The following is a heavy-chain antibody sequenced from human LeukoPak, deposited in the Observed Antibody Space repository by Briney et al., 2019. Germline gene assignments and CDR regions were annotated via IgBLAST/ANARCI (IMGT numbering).Heavy chain of an antibody. CDR1: GGSISSGGYS. D-gene: IGHD4-17*01. CDR2: IYHSGST. J-gene: IGHJ4*02. CDR3: ARNLEDDYGDYGYFDY. Sequence: PSQTLSLTCAVSGGSISSGGYSWSWIRQPPGKGLEWIGYIYHSGSTYYNPSLKSRVTISVDRSKNQFSLKLSSVTAADTAVYYCARNLEDDYGDYGYFDYWGQGTLVTVSS. V-gene: IGHV4-30-2*01.